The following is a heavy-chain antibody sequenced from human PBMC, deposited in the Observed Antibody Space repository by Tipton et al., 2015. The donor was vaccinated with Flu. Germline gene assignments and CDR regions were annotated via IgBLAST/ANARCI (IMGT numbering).Heavy chain of an antibody. D-gene: IGHD7-27*01. Sequence: GSLRLSCVASGFTFSSYEMNWVRQAPGKGLEWVSYISSSGDTISYADSVRGRFTISRDNTKKSLYLQLNSLRAEDTAIYYCATLTGDDYWGQGILVTVSS. CDR3: ATLTGDDY. V-gene: IGHV3-48*03. CDR1: GFTFSSYE. J-gene: IGHJ4*02. CDR2: ISSSGDTI.